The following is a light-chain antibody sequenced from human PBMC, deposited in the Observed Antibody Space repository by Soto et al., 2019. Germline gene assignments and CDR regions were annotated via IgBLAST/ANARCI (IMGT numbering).Light chain of an antibody. Sequence: EIMMTQSPATLSASPGERATLACRASQSISSNLAWYQQKPGQAPRLLIYGVSSRATGIPDRFSGSGSGTDFTLTISRLEPEDSAVYYCEQYGSSPRTFGQGTKVDIK. CDR1: QSISSN. CDR3: EQYGSSPRT. CDR2: GVS. V-gene: IGKV3-20*01. J-gene: IGKJ1*01.